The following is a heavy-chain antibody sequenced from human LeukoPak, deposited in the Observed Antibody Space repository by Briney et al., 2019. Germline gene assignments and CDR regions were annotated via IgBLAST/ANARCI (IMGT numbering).Heavy chain of an antibody. CDR3: ARDGDGYSFDN. J-gene: IGHJ4*02. CDR1: GFTFSSYS. D-gene: IGHD5-24*01. V-gene: IGHV3-21*06. Sequence: GGSLRLSCAASGFTFSSYSMNWVRQAPGKGLEWVSSITGSGTYIYYADSVKGRFTISRDNAKNSLYLQMNSLRAEDRAVYYCARDGDGYSFDNWGQGTLVTVSS. CDR2: ITGSGTYI.